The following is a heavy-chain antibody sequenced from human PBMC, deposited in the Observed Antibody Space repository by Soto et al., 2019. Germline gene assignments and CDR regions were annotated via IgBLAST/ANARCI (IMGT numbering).Heavy chain of an antibody. CDR2: IYLSGST. V-gene: IGHV4-59*01. CDR3: ARAWAVPGSHWGD. J-gene: IGHJ4*02. CDR1: GDSMNPYY. Sequence: QVQLQESGPGLVKPSETLSLTCTVSGDSMNPYYWSWIRQPPGKGLEWIGYIYLSGSTNFNPSLQSRVTLSLDTSKRQFFLKLTSVTAADTAVYYCARAWAVPGSHWGDWGRGTLVTVSS. D-gene: IGHD6-19*01.